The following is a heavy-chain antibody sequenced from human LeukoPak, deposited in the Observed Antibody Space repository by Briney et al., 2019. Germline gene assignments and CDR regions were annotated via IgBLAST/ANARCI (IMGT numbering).Heavy chain of an antibody. CDR2: IYHSGST. Sequence: SETLSLTCAVSGGFISSSNWWSWVRQPPGKGLEWIGEIYHSGSTNYNPSLKSRVTISVDKSKNQFSLKLSSVTAADTAVYYCAILRYFDWLFDYWGQGTLVTVSS. D-gene: IGHD3-9*01. V-gene: IGHV4-4*02. J-gene: IGHJ4*02. CDR3: AILRYFDWLFDY. CDR1: GGFISSSNW.